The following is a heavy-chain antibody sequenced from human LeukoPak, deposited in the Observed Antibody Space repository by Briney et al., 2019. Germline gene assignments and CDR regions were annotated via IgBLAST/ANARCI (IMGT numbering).Heavy chain of an antibody. CDR1: GGTFSSYA. CDR3: ARGVFWSGYYHPDY. J-gene: IGHJ4*02. D-gene: IGHD3-3*01. V-gene: IGHV1-69*04. CDR2: IIPILGIA. Sequence: SVKVSCKASGGTFSSYAISWVRQAPGQGLEWMGRIIPILGIANYAQKFQGRVTITADKSTSTAYMELSSLRSEDTAVYYCARGVFWSGYYHPDYWGQGTLVTVSS.